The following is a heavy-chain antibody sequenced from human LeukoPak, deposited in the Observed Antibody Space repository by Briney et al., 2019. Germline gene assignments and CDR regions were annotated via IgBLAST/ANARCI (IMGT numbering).Heavy chain of an antibody. V-gene: IGHV3-23*01. CDR3: APDYDILTGYYSPD. Sequence: GGSLRLSCAASGFTFSSYATSWVRQAPGKGLEWVSAISGSGGSTYYADSVKGRFTISRDNSKNTLYLQMNGLRAEDTAVYYCAPDYDILTGYYSPDWGQGTLVTVSS. D-gene: IGHD3-9*01. CDR1: GFTFSSYA. J-gene: IGHJ4*02. CDR2: ISGSGGST.